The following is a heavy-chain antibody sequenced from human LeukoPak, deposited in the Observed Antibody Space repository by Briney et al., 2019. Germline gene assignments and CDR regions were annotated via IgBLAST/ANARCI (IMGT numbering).Heavy chain of an antibody. CDR3: ARERGDGEAFDI. J-gene: IGHJ3*02. V-gene: IGHV4-59*01. CDR2: IYYSGST. Sequence: SETLSLTCTVSGGSISSYYWSWIRQPPGKGLEWIGYIYYSGSTNCNPSLKSRVTISVDTSKNQFSLKLSSVTTADTAVYYCARERGDGEAFDIWGQGTMVTVSS. D-gene: IGHD5-24*01. CDR1: GGSISSYY.